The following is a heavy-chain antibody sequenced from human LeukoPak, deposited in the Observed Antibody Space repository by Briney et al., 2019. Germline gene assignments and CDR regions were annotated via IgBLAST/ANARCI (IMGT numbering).Heavy chain of an antibody. D-gene: IGHD1/OR15-1a*01. CDR1: GGSISSYY. J-gene: IGHJ3*02. CDR2: MYYSGST. V-gene: IGHV4-59*01. Sequence: SETLSLTCTVSGGSISSYYWSWIRQPPGKGLEWIGYMYYSGSTNYNPSLKSRVTISVDTSKNQFSLKLSSVTAADTAVYYCARAKQYSDAFDIWGQGTMVTVSS. CDR3: ARAKQYSDAFDI.